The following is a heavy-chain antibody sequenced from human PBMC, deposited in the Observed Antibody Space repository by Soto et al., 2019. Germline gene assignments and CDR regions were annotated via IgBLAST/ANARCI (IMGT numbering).Heavy chain of an antibody. CDR3: ARDSPYDSSGTVAFDI. V-gene: IGHV1-69*13. CDR2: IIPIFGTA. Sequence: AASVQVSCKASGGTFSSYAISWVRQAPGQGLEWMGGIIPIFGTANYAQKFQGRVTITADESTSTAYMELSSLRSEDTAVYYCARDSPYDSSGTVAFDIWGQGTMVTVSS. CDR1: GGTFSSYA. J-gene: IGHJ3*02. D-gene: IGHD3-22*01.